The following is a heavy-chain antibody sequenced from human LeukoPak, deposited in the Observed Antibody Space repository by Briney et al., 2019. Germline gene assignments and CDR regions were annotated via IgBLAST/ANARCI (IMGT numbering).Heavy chain of an antibody. CDR1: GFTVSSNY. Sequence: PGGSLRLSCAASGFTVSSNYISWVRQPPGKGLEWVSVVYGVGSTYYADSVKGRFTISRDNSKNTLYLQMSSLRAEDTAIYYCAKFTPCGGDCYRAFDMWGQGTMVTVSS. D-gene: IGHD2-21*02. J-gene: IGHJ3*02. CDR3: AKFTPCGGDCYRAFDM. CDR2: VYGVGST. V-gene: IGHV3-53*01.